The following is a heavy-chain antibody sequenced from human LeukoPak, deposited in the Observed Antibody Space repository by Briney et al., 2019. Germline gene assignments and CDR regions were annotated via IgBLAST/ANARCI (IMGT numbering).Heavy chain of an antibody. CDR2: IKQDGSEK. J-gene: IGHJ6*03. CDR1: GVTFSNYW. Sequence: GGSLRLSCAASGVTFSNYWMGWVCQAPGPGLEWVANIKQDGSEKNYVDSVKGRFTISRDNTKSSLYLQMNSLRDEDTAVYYCARDIGDCSSLSCYNHYYYMDVWGKGTTVTVSS. V-gene: IGHV3-7*01. CDR3: ARDIGDCSSLSCYNHYYYMDV. D-gene: IGHD2-2*02.